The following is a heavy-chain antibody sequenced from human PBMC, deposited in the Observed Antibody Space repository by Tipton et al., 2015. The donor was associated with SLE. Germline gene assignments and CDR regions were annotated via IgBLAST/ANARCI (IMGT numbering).Heavy chain of an antibody. V-gene: IGHV1-18*01. CDR3: GKTVGATTAFDI. J-gene: IGHJ3*02. Sequence: QLVQFGAEVKKPGASVKVSCKASGYTFTSYGINWVRQAPGQGLEWMGWISAYNGNTNYAQKLQGRVTMTTDTSTSTAHMELRSLRSDDTAVYYCGKTVGATTAFDIWGQGTMVTVSS. D-gene: IGHD1-26*01. CDR2: ISAYNGNT. CDR1: GYTFTSYG.